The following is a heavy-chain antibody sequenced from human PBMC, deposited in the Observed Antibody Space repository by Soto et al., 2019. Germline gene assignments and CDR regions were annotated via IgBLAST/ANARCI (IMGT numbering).Heavy chain of an antibody. CDR2: ISAYNGNT. Sequence: ASVKVSCKASGYTFTSYGISWVRQAPGQGLECLGWISAYNGNTNYAQKLQGRVTMTTDTSTSTAYMELRSLRSDDTAVFYCARARTRYSSGWYDFDYWGQGTLVTVSS. CDR1: GYTFTSYG. J-gene: IGHJ4*02. D-gene: IGHD6-19*01. V-gene: IGHV1-18*01. CDR3: ARARTRYSSGWYDFDY.